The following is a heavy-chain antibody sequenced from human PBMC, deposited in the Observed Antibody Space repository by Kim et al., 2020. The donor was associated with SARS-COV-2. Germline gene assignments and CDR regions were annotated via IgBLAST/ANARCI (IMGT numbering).Heavy chain of an antibody. Sequence: AKGRFTISRDNAKTTVNLKMKSLRAEATAVYYCARNHLKIASNAVDYWGQGTLVTVSS. CDR3: ARNHLKIASNAVDY. J-gene: IGHJ4*02. D-gene: IGHD2-21*01. V-gene: IGHV3-74*01.